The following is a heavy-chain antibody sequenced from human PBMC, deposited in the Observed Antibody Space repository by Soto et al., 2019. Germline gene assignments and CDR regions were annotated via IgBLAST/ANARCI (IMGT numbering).Heavy chain of an antibody. V-gene: IGHV1-69*13. CDR1: GGPFSSYA. CDR2: IIPIFGTA. J-gene: IGHJ6*01. CDR3: ARGIYYYGSGSYPSYYYGMDV. D-gene: IGHD3-10*01. Sequence: SVKVSYKASGGPFSSYAISLVRQAPGQGLEWMGGIIPIFGTANYAQKFQGRVTITADESTSTAYMELSSLRSEDTAVYYCARGIYYYGSGSYPSYYYGMDVWGQGTTVTVSS.